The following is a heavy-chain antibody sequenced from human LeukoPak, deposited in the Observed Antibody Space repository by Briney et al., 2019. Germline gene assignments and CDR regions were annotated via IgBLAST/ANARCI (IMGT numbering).Heavy chain of an antibody. CDR3: ARSNLGAFDI. Sequence: GGSLRLSCAASGFTFSSNWMNWVRQAPGKGLEWVANIKQDGNEKYYVDSVKGRFTISRDNAKNSLFLQMSSLRAEDTAVYYCARSNLGAFDIWGQGTVVTVSS. J-gene: IGHJ3*02. CDR2: IKQDGNEK. CDR1: GFTFSSNW. V-gene: IGHV3-7*01. D-gene: IGHD7-27*01.